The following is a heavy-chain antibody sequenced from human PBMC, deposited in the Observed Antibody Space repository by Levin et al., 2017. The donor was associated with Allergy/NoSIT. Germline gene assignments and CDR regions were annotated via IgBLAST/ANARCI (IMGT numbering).Heavy chain of an antibody. V-gene: IGHV1-2*02. CDR3: ARERAARPSNKFYGMDG. CDR1: GYTFTGYY. Sequence: GESLKISCKASGYTFTGYYMHWVRQAPGQGLEWMGWMNPNSGGTNYAQKFQGRVTMSRDTSISTAYMELTRLRSDDTAVYYCARERAARPSNKFYGMDGWGQGTTVTVS. CDR2: MNPNSGGT. D-gene: IGHD6-6*01. J-gene: IGHJ6*02.